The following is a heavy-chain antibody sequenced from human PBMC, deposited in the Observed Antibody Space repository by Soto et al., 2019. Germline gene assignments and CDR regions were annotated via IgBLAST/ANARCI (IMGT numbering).Heavy chain of an antibody. Sequence: SETLSLTCAVYGGSFSGYYWSWIRQPPGKGLEWIGEINHSGSTNYNPSLKSRVTISVDTSKNQFSLKLSSVTAADTAVYYCARHLHYYDSSGFRGWWFDPWGQGTLVTVSS. D-gene: IGHD3-22*01. V-gene: IGHV4-34*01. CDR2: INHSGST. J-gene: IGHJ5*02. CDR1: GGSFSGYY. CDR3: ARHLHYYDSSGFRGWWFDP.